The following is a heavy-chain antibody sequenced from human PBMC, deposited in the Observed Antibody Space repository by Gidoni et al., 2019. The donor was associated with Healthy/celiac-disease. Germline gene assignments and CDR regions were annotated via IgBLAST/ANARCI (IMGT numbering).Heavy chain of an antibody. Sequence: QVQLQVSGPGLVKPSETLSRTCTVAGGSISSYYWSWIRQPAGKRLECVGRIYASGSTNYNPSLKCRMTMSVDTSKTQFSLKLSSVAAADTAVYYCASLSTGTTLDYWGQGTLVTVSS. CDR2: IYASGST. CDR3: ASLSTGTTLDY. V-gene: IGHV4-4*07. D-gene: IGHD1-1*01. J-gene: IGHJ4*02. CDR1: GGSISSYY.